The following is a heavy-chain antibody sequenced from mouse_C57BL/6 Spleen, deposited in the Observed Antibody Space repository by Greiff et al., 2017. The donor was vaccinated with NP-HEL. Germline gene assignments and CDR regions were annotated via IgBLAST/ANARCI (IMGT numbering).Heavy chain of an antibody. J-gene: IGHJ4*01. CDR1: GYSITSGYS. V-gene: IGHV3-6*01. CDR3: ARVDYGMDY. CDR2: KNYDGSN. Sequence: EVQLVESGPGLVKPSQSLSLTCSVTGYSITSGYSWNWIRRFPGNQLDWMGYKNYDGSNNYNPSLKIRFHITSDTSKNQFFLKLNSLTTEVKATYYCARVDYGMDYWGQGTSVTVSS.